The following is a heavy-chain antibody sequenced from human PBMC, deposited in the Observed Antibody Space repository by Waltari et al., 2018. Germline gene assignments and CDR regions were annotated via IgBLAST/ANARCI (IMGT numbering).Heavy chain of an antibody. V-gene: IGHV4-34*01. Sequence: QVQLQQWGAGLLKPSETLSLPCAVYGGSFSGYYWSWIRQPPGKGLEWIGEINHSGSTNYNPSLKSRVTISVDTSKNQFSLKLSSVTAADTAVYYCARGRQFPYWGQRTLVTVSS. D-gene: IGHD6-19*01. CDR1: GGSFSGYY. CDR2: INHSGST. CDR3: ARGRQFPY. J-gene: IGHJ4*02.